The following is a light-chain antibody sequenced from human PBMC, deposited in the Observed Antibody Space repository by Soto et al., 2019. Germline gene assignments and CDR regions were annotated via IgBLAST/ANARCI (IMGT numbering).Light chain of an antibody. V-gene: IGKV3-20*01. CDR3: HHYGSPLLP. J-gene: IGKJ4*01. CDR2: GAS. CDR1: QRVSRSN. Sequence: IVLTQSPGTLSLSPGERATLSCKSSQRVSRSNIGWYQQKPGQAPSLLIYGASKRTTGVPDRFSGSGSDTEFTLIISRLEPEDFAVCYCHHYGSPLLPFGGGTKVEIK.